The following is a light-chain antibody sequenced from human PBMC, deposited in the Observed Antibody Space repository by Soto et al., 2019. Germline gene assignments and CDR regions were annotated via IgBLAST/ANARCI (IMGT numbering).Light chain of an antibody. V-gene: IGKV1-5*03. CDR3: PEYNSYPKT. CDR2: KAS. Sequence: DIQMTQSPSTLSASVGDRVTITCRASQSISSWFAWYQQKPGKAPKLLIYKASSLESGVPSRFIRSGSGTEFTLTISSLQPADFATYYCPEYNSYPKTFGQGTKVDSK. CDR1: QSISSW. J-gene: IGKJ1*01.